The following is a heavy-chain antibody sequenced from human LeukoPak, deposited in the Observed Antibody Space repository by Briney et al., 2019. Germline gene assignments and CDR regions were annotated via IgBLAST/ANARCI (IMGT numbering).Heavy chain of an antibody. CDR1: GYSFTSYW. Sequence: GESLKISCKGSGYSFTSYWIGWVRQMPGKGLEGMGIIYPGASDTRYSPSFQGQVTISADKSISTAYLQWSSLKASETAMYYCAGRYTAMDTGFDYWGQGTLVTVSS. CDR2: IYPGASDT. J-gene: IGHJ4*02. CDR3: AGRYTAMDTGFDY. D-gene: IGHD5-18*01. V-gene: IGHV5-51*01.